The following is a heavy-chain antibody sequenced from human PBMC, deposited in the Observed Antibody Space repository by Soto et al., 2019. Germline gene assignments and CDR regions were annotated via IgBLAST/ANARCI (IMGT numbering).Heavy chain of an antibody. V-gene: IGHV4-30-2*01. CDR2: IYHSGST. J-gene: IGHJ6*02. CDR3: ARVSGIVATISSGYYGMDV. Sequence: SETLSLTCAVSGGSISSGGYSWSWIRQPPGKGLEWIGYIYHSGSTYYNPSLKSRVTISVDKSKNQFSLKLSSVTAADTAVYYCARVSGIVATISSGYYGMDVWGQGTTVTVSS. D-gene: IGHD5-12*01. CDR1: GGSISSGGYS.